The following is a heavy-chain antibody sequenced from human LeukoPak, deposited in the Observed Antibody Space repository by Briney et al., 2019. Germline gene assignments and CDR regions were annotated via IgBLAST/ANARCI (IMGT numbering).Heavy chain of an antibody. D-gene: IGHD6-13*01. CDR2: IHYSGST. CDR1: GGSIRSSSYY. V-gene: IGHV4-39*01. Sequence: SETLSLTCSVSGGSIRSSSYYRGWIRQPPGKGLEWIGSIHYSGSTYYNASLKGRVTISVDTSKNQFSLKVSSVTAADTAVYYCARVQSGIAEAFDYWGQGTLVTVSS. CDR3: ARVQSGIAEAFDY. J-gene: IGHJ4*02.